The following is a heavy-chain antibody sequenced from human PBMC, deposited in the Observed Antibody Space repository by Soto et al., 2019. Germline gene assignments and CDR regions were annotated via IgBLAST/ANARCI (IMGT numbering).Heavy chain of an antibody. J-gene: IGHJ5*02. CDR2: IGGSAGRT. V-gene: IGHV3-23*01. D-gene: IGHD3-9*01. CDR3: AREYFDWSNWFDP. Sequence: GGSLRLSCEVSGFTFTNYFMYWVRQAPGRGLEWVSAIGGSAGRTAYADSVKGRFTISRDNAKDSLYLQMNSLRDEDTAVYYCAREYFDWSNWFDPWGQGTLVTVSS. CDR1: GFTFTNYF.